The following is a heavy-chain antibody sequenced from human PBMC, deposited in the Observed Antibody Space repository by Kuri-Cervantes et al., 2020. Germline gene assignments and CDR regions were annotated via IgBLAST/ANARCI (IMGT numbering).Heavy chain of an antibody. CDR2: INHSGST. CDR3: ARPIYYGSGSYAF. J-gene: IGHJ4*02. Sequence: SETLSLTCTVSGGSISSYYWTWIRQPPGKGLERLGEINHSGSTTLKSRVTISVDTSKNQFSLNLSSVTAADTAVYYCARPIYYGSGSYAFWSQGTLVTVSS. D-gene: IGHD3-10*01. CDR1: GGSISSYY. V-gene: IGHV4-34*01.